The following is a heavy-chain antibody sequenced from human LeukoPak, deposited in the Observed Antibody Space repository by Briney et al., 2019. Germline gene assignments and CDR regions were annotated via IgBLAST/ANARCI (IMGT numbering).Heavy chain of an antibody. V-gene: IGHV3-30*18. J-gene: IGHJ5*02. CDR3: AKGSQLRRNWFDP. CDR1: GFTFSSYG. CDR2: ISYDGSNK. Sequence: GGFLRLSCAASGFTFSSYGMHWVRQAPGKGLEWVAVISYDGSNKYYADSVKGRFTISRDNSKNTLYLQMNSLRAEDTAVYYCAKGSQLRRNWFDPWGQGTLVTVSS. D-gene: IGHD2-2*01.